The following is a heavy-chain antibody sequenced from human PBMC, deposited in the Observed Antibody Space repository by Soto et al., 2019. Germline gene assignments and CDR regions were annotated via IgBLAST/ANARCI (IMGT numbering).Heavy chain of an antibody. CDR1: GGSISSSSYY. V-gene: IGHV4-39*01. CDR3: ARPRLYCSGGSCYPLRIDY. J-gene: IGHJ4*02. D-gene: IGHD2-15*01. CDR2: IYYSGST. Sequence: QLQLQESGPGLVKPSETLSLTCTVSGGSISSSSYYWGWIRQPPGKGLEWIGSIYYSGSTYYNPSLKSRVTISVDTSKNQFSLKLSSVTAADTAVYYCARPRLYCSGGSCYPLRIDYWGQGTLVTVSS.